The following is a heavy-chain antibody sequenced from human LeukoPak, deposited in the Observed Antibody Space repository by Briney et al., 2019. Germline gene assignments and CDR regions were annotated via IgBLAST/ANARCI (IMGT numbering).Heavy chain of an antibody. CDR1: GFTFSNYA. Sequence: GGSLRLSCAASGFTFSNYAMHWVRQAPGKGLERVAVISYDGSDKYYADSVKGRFTISRDNSKNTLYLQMNSLRAEDTAVYYCARVWFGELLIDYWGQGTLVTVSS. V-gene: IGHV3-30-3*01. CDR2: ISYDGSDK. CDR3: ARVWFGELLIDY. D-gene: IGHD3-10*01. J-gene: IGHJ4*02.